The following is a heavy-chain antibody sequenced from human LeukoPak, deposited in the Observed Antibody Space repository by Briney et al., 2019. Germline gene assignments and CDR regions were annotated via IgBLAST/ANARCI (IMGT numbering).Heavy chain of an antibody. CDR3: ARSVPAAWYFDL. CDR1: GGSINGYY. D-gene: IGHD2-2*01. Sequence: SETLSLTCTVSGGSINGYYWSWIRQPPGKGLEWIGYIYYTGTSNYNPSLKSRVTISVDRSKNQFSLKLSSVTAADTAVYYCARSVPAAWYFDLWGRGTLVTVSS. J-gene: IGHJ2*01. V-gene: IGHV4-59*12. CDR2: IYYTGTS.